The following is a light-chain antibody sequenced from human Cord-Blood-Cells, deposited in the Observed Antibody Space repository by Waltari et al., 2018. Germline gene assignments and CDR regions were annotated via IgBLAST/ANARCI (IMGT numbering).Light chain of an antibody. CDR1: RSDVGSYNL. Sequence: QSALTQPASVSGSPGQSITISCTGTRSDVGSYNLLSWYQQHPGKAPKLMFYEGSKRPSGVSNRFSGSKSGNTASLTISGLQAEDEADYYCCSYAGSSTYVFGTGTKVTVL. J-gene: IGLJ1*01. CDR3: CSYAGSSTYV. CDR2: EGS. V-gene: IGLV2-23*01.